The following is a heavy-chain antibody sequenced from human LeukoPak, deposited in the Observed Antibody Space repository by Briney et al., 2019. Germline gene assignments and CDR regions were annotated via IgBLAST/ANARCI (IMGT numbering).Heavy chain of an antibody. J-gene: IGHJ6*02. V-gene: IGHV3-33*01. CDR1: GFTFSSCG. CDR3: ARDFGCSSTSCYTYYYYGMDV. D-gene: IGHD2-2*02. CDR2: IWYDGSNK. Sequence: PGGSLRLPCAASGFTFSSCGMHWVRQAPGKGLEWVAVIWYDGSNKYYADSVKGRFTISRDNSKNTLYLQMNSLRAEDTAVYYCARDFGCSSTSCYTYYYYGMDVWGQGTTVTVSS.